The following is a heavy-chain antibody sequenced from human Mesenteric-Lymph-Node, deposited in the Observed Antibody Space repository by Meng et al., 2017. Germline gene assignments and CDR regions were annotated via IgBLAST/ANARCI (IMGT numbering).Heavy chain of an antibody. J-gene: IGHJ4*02. CDR2: INHSGST. Sequence: SGPGCVSPWGTLSATWVGPGGSLRGCNWLSWSRQPPGKGLEWIGEINHSGSTNYNPSLKSRVTISVDKSKNQFSLKLSSVTAADTAVYYCASGRKYCSSTSCYGQFDYWGQGTLVTASS. CDR3: ASGRKYCSSTSCYGQFDY. D-gene: IGHD2-2*01. V-gene: IGHV4-4*02. CDR1: GGSLRGCNW.